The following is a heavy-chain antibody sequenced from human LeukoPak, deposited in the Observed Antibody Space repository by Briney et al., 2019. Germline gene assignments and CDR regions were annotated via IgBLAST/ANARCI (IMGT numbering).Heavy chain of an antibody. CDR2: ISSSSSYI. CDR3: ARATPYGDYGDY. J-gene: IGHJ4*02. V-gene: IGHV3-21*01. D-gene: IGHD4-17*01. Sequence: GGSLRLSCAASGFTFSSYSTNWVRQAPGKGLEWVSSISSSSSYIYYADSVKGRFTISRDNAKNSLYLQMNSLRAEDTAVYYCARATPYGDYGDYWGQGTLVTVSS. CDR1: GFTFSSYS.